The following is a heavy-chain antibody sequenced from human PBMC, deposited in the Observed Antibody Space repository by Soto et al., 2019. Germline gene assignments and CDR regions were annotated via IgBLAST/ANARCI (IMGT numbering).Heavy chain of an antibody. V-gene: IGHV3-48*02. CDR1: GFTFSTHG. D-gene: IGHD1-26*01. CDR2: ISGSSRVI. Sequence: GGSLRLSCTAYGFTFSTHGINWVRQAPGKGLEWVSYISGSSRVIYHADSVKGRFTISGDNAENSLYLQMNSLRDEDTAVYYCARSIEAARDVLDFWGQGTTVTVSS. J-gene: IGHJ6*02. CDR3: ARSIEAARDVLDF.